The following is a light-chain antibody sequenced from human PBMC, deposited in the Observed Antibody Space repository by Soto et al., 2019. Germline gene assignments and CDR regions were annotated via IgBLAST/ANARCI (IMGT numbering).Light chain of an antibody. CDR1: SSDVGGYNY. Sequence: QSALTQPASVSGSPRQSITISCTGTSSDVGGYNYVSWYQQHPGKAPKLMIYDVSNRPSGVSNRFSGSKSGNTASLTISGLQAEDEADYYCSSYTSSSPSVVFGGGTKLTVL. CDR3: SSYTSSSPSVV. V-gene: IGLV2-14*01. J-gene: IGLJ2*01. CDR2: DVS.